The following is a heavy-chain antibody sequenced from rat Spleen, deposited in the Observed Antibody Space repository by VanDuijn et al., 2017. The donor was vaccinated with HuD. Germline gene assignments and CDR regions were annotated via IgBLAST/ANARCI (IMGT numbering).Heavy chain of an antibody. CDR3: TRDERGHYSGPYY. J-gene: IGHJ2*01. Sequence: QVQLKESGPGLVQPSQTLSLTCTVSGFSLTSYHVSWVRQPPGKGLEWIAAISSGGDTYYNSALKSRLSISRETSKSQVFLKMTSLQTEDTAIYYCTRDERGHYSGPYYWGQGVMVTVSS. V-gene: IGHV2-6*01. CDR1: GFSLTSYH. CDR2: ISSGGDT. D-gene: IGHD1-1*01.